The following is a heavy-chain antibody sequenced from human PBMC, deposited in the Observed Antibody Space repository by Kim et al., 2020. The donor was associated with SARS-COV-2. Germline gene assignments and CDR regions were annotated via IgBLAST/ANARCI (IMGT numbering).Heavy chain of an antibody. D-gene: IGHD1-26*01. Sequence: PKQAHGVKGRFVVSLDTSGSTAYRQISSLKAEDTAVYYCARDVGATTFDYWGQGTLVTVSS. J-gene: IGHJ4*02. CDR2: P. CDR3: ARDVGATTFDY. V-gene: IGHV7-4-1*02.